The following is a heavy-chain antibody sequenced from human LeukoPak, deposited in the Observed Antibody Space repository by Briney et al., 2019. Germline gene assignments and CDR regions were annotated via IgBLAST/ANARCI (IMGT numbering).Heavy chain of an antibody. CDR3: ASEYYDFWSGYYTDNWFDP. J-gene: IGHJ5*02. Sequence: GGSLRLSCAASGFTFSSYWMSWVRQAPGKGLEWVANINQDVSEKYYVDSVKGRFTISRDNAKNSLYLQMNSLRAEDTAVYYCASEYYDFWSGYYTDNWFDPWGQGTLVTVSS. CDR2: INQDVSEK. V-gene: IGHV3-7*01. CDR1: GFTFSSYW. D-gene: IGHD3-3*01.